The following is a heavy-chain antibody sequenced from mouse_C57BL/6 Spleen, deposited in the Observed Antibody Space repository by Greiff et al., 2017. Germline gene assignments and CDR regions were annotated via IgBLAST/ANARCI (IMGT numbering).Heavy chain of an antibody. V-gene: IGHV1-26*01. Sequence: EVQLQQSGPELVKPGASVKISCKASGYTFTDYYMNWVKQSHGKSLEWIGDINPNNGGTSYNQKFKGKATLTVDKSSSTAYMELRSLTSEDSAVYYCARYGDDYYAMDYWGQGTSVTVSS. D-gene: IGHD1-1*02. CDR1: GYTFTDYY. CDR2: INPNNGGT. J-gene: IGHJ4*01. CDR3: ARYGDDYYAMDY.